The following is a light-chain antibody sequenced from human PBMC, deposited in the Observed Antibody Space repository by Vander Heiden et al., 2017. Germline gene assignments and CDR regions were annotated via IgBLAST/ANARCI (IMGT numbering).Light chain of an antibody. CDR3: QQDNTLKT. J-gene: IGKJ1*01. CDR1: QSVSSN. CDR2: GAS. V-gene: IGKV3-15*01. Sequence: EIVMTQSPATLSVSPGERATLSCRASQSVSSNLEWYQQKPGQAPRLLIYGASNSANGIPDRFSGSGYVTEFTLTSSSRQSEDFAVYYGQQDNTLKTFGQGTKVEIK.